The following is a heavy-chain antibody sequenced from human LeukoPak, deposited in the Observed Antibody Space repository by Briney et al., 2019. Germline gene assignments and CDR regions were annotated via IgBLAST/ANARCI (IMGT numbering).Heavy chain of an antibody. D-gene: IGHD5-12*01. V-gene: IGHV1-24*01. Sequence: GASVKVSCKVSGYTLTELSMHWVRQAPGKGREWMGGFDPEDGETIYAQRFLGRVTMTEDTSTDTAYMELSSLRSEDTAVYYCAGRGPLGAFDIWGQGTMVTVSS. CDR2: FDPEDGET. J-gene: IGHJ3*02. CDR1: GYTLTELS. CDR3: AGRGPLGAFDI.